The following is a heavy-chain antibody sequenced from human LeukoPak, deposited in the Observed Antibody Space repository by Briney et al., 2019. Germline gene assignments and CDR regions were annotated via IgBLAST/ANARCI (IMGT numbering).Heavy chain of an antibody. V-gene: IGHV4-59*08. J-gene: IGHJ3*02. CDR1: GGSISSYY. Sequence: SETLSLTCTVSGGSISSYYWSWIRQPPGKGLEWTGYIYYSGSTNYNPSLKSRVTISVDTSKNQFSLKLSSVTAAGTAVYYCARHPRAGNAFDIWGQGTMVTVSS. CDR2: IYYSGST. CDR3: ARHPRAGNAFDI.